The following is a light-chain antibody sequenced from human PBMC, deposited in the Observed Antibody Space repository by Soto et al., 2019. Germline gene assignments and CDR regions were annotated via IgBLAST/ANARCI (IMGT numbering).Light chain of an antibody. Sequence: DIQLTQSPSFLSASVGDRVTITCRASQVMSSYLVWYQQKPGKAPKLLIYATSTLQSGVPSRFSGSGSGTEFTLTISSLQPEDFATYYCQQLNSFPYTFGQGTKVEIK. V-gene: IGKV1-9*01. CDR1: QVMSSY. CDR2: ATS. J-gene: IGKJ2*01. CDR3: QQLNSFPYT.